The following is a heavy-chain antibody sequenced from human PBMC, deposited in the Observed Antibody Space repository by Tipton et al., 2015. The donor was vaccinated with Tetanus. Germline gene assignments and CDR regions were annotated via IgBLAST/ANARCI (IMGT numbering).Heavy chain of an antibody. CDR2: MYNSGAT. CDR3: VTVNFPNYYHCGMDA. D-gene: IGHD1-1*01. V-gene: IGHV4-39*02. J-gene: IGHJ6*02. Sequence: TLSLTCTVSGGSTSSTSYYWAWIRQPPGKGLEWIGTMYNSGATYYNPSLKGRVTISGDTSKNLFSLTSVTAADTAMYYCVTVNFPNYYHCGMDAWGQGTTVTVSS. CDR1: GGSTSSTSYY.